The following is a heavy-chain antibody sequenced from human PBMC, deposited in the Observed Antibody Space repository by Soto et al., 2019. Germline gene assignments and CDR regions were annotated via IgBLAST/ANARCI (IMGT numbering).Heavy chain of an antibody. Sequence: GESLKLSCTGFGYTFTTFWISWVRQMPGKGLEWMGRIDPRDSNVNYSPAFQGHVTISADKSISTAYLQWGSLKASDTAMYYCARLYCTTSTCDSWFDPWGQGTLVTVSS. D-gene: IGHD2-2*01. CDR3: ARLYCTTSTCDSWFDP. J-gene: IGHJ5*02. CDR2: IDPRDSNV. V-gene: IGHV5-10-1*01. CDR1: GYTFTTFW.